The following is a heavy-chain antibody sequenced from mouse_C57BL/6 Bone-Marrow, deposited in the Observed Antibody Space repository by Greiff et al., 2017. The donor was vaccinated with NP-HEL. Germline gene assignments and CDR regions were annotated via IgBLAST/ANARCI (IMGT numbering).Heavy chain of an antibody. CDR1: GYTFTDYY. Sequence: VQLQQSGPELVKPGASVKISCKASGYTFTDYYMNWVKQSPGKSLEWIGDINPNNGGTSYNQKFKGKATLTVDKSSSTAYMELRSLTSEDSAVYYCAREDYYGSSYEYFDYWGQGTTLTVSS. CDR2: INPNNGGT. CDR3: AREDYYGSSYEYFDY. V-gene: IGHV1-26*01. D-gene: IGHD1-1*01. J-gene: IGHJ2*01.